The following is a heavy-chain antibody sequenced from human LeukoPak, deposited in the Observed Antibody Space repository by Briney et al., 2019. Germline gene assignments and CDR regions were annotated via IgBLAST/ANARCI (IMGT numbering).Heavy chain of an antibody. CDR2: INPSGGST. J-gene: IGHJ4*02. CDR3: ARVSEGRYFDYRIQAGPFDY. V-gene: IGHV1-46*01. CDR1: GYTFTSYY. Sequence: ASVKVSCKASGYTFTSYYMHWVRQAPGQGLEWMGIINPSGGSTSYAQKFQGRVTMTRDTSTSTVYMELSSLRSEDTAVYYCARVSEGRYFDYRIQAGPFDYWGQGTLVTVSS. D-gene: IGHD3-9*01.